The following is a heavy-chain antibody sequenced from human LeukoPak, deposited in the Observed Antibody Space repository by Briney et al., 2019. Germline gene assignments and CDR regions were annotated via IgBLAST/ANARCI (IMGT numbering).Heavy chain of an antibody. J-gene: IGHJ3*02. Sequence: GGSLRLSCAASGFTFSSYWMSWVRQAPGKGLEWVANIKQDGSEKYYVDSVKGRFTISRDNAKNSLYLQMNSLRAENTAVYYCARLRTTVTTGAFDIWGQGTMVTVSS. CDR1: GFTFSSYW. V-gene: IGHV3-7*01. CDR2: IKQDGSEK. D-gene: IGHD4-11*01. CDR3: ARLRTTVTTGAFDI.